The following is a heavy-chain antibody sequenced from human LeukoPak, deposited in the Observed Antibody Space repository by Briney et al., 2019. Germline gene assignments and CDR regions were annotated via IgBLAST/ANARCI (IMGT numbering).Heavy chain of an antibody. D-gene: IGHD3-3*01. CDR2: IYYSGST. Sequence: SETLSLTCTVSGGSISSSSYYWGWIRQPPGKGLEWIGSIYYSGSTYYNPSLKSRVTISVDTSKNQFSLKLSSVTAADTAVYYCARQGYYVYYYYSYMDVWGKGTTVTVSS. CDR1: GGSISSSSYY. CDR3: ARQGYYVYYYYSYMDV. V-gene: IGHV4-39*01. J-gene: IGHJ6*03.